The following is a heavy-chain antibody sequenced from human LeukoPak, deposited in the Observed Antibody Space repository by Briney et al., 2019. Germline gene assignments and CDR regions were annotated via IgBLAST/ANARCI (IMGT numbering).Heavy chain of an antibody. J-gene: IGHJ4*02. CDR1: GFTFSSYS. CDR3: ARPGYSAYDGDY. D-gene: IGHD5-12*01. Sequence: GGSLRLSCAASGFTFSSYSMNWVRQAPGKGLEWVSSISSGSRNIYYAGSVKGRFTISRDNAKNSLYLQMNSLRAEDTAAYYCARPGYSAYDGDYWGQGTLVTVSS. V-gene: IGHV3-21*01. CDR2: ISSGSRNI.